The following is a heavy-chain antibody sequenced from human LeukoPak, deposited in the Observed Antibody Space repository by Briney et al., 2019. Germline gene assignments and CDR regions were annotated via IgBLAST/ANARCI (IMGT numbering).Heavy chain of an antibody. CDR3: AKDQRGIQLWSQNNNFDY. D-gene: IGHD5-18*01. CDR1: GFTFSNYA. V-gene: IGHV3-30*18. CDR2: ISYDGTDK. J-gene: IGHJ4*02. Sequence: GGSLRLSCAASGFTFSNYAMHRVRQAPGKGLEWVAVISYDGTDKYYADSVKSRFTISRDNSKNTLYLQMNSLRAEDTAVYYCAKDQRGIQLWSQNNNFDYWGQGPLVTVSS.